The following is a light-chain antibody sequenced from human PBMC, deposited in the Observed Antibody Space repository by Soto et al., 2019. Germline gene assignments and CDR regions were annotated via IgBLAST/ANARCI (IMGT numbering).Light chain of an antibody. CDR1: QNIASF. Sequence: DVQMTQSPSSLSASVGDRVTITCRSSQNIASFLNWYQQRPGTAPKLLIFAASNLENGVPSRFSGRGSATDFTLTISRLQPEDFATYFCQQTYNMPVTFGQGTKLEMK. CDR2: AAS. CDR3: QQTYNMPVT. V-gene: IGKV1-39*01. J-gene: IGKJ2*01.